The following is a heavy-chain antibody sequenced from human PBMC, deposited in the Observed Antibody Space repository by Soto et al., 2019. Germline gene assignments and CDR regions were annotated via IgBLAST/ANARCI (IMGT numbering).Heavy chain of an antibody. CDR1: GGSIRSSNW. Sequence: LSITCAVSGGSIRSSNWWSWVRQPPGKGLEWIGEIYHSWSTNYNPSLKSRVTISVDKSKNQFSLKLSSVTAADTAVYYCARLGVRRYYYYYGMDVWGQGTTVTVSS. CDR3: ARLGVRRYYYYYGMDV. J-gene: IGHJ6*02. CDR2: IYHSWST. D-gene: IGHD3-16*01. V-gene: IGHV4-4*02.